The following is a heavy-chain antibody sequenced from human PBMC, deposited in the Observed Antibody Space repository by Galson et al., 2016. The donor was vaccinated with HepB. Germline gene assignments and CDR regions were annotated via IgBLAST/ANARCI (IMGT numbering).Heavy chain of an antibody. Sequence: SLRLSCAASGFTFSDYAMTWVRQAPGKGLEWVSPISGSGGSTFYAVSVRGRFTISRDNSKNTLYLQMDSLRAEDTAVYYCAKGRRDSYYHPMEVWGQGTTVTVSS. V-gene: IGHV3-23*01. CDR1: GFTFSDYA. CDR2: ISGSGGST. J-gene: IGHJ6*02. CDR3: AKGRRDSYYHPMEV.